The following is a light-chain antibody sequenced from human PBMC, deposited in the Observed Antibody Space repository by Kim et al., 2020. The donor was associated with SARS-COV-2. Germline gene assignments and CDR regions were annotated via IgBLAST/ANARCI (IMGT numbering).Light chain of an antibody. V-gene: IGLV3-1*01. CDR2: QDS. J-gene: IGLJ1*01. Sequence: SYELTQPPSVSVSPGQTASITCSGDKLGDKYACWYQQKPGQSPVLVIYQDSKRPSGIPERFSGSNSGNTATLTISGTQAMDEADYYCQAWDCSTAFVFGT. CDR3: QAWDCSTAFV. CDR1: KLGDKY.